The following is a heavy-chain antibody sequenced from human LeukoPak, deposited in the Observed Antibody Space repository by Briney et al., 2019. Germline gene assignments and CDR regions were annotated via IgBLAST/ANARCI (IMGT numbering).Heavy chain of an antibody. CDR3: ARGTVVVVAARTAYYYYGMDV. CDR2: IYYSGST. CDR1: GVSISTYY. D-gene: IGHD2-15*01. J-gene: IGHJ6*02. Sequence: TTSETLSLTCTGSGVSISTYYWSWIRQPPGKGLEWSVYIYYSGSTNYNHSLNSRFTISVDTSKNQFSLKLSSVTAADTAVYYCARGTVVVVAARTAYYYYGMDVWGQGTTVTVSS. V-gene: IGHV4-59*08.